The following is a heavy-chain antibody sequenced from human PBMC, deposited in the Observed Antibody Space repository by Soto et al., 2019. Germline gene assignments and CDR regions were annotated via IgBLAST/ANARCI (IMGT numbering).Heavy chain of an antibody. J-gene: IGHJ5*02. CDR3: VRDGTKTLRDWFDP. CDR1: GASISGFY. D-gene: IGHD1-1*01. Sequence: PSQNLSLTCTVSGASISGFYWSCIRKPAGKGLEWIGLIYAPGTTDYNPSLKSRVMMSVDTSKKQFSLKLRSVTAADTAVYYCVRDGTKTLRDWFDPWGQGIAVTVSS. CDR2: IYAPGTT. V-gene: IGHV4-4*07.